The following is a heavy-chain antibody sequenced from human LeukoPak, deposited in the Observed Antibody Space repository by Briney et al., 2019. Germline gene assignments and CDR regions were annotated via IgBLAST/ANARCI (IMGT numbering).Heavy chain of an antibody. D-gene: IGHD1-1*01. CDR1: GFTFSSYS. CDR2: ISSSSSYI. V-gene: IGHV3-21*04. CDR3: ARVRWTTGTTFFDY. J-gene: IGHJ4*02. Sequence: GGSLRLSCAASGFTFSSYSMNWVRQAPGKGLEWVSSISSSSSYIYYADSVKGRFTISRDNAKNSLYLQMNSLRAEDTALYYCARVRWTTGTTFFDYWGQGTLVTVSS.